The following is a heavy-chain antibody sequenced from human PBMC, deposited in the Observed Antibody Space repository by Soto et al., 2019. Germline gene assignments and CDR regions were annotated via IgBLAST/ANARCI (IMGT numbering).Heavy chain of an antibody. D-gene: IGHD2-15*01. J-gene: IGHJ4*02. CDR2: IIPMFDTP. CDR3: ARSGGLDRDFNY. CDR1: GGTFSSDS. Sequence: QVQLVQSGAEVKKPGSSVKVSCKASGGTFSSDSFSWVRQAPGQGLEWMGGIIPMFDTPIYAQKFQDRVTITADESTSTAYMRLSSLRSGETAVYYCARSGGLDRDFNYWGQGSLVTVSS. V-gene: IGHV1-69*12.